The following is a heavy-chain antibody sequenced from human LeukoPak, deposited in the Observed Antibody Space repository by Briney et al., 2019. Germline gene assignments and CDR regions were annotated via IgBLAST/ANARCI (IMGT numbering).Heavy chain of an antibody. CDR2: ITATSSST. CDR3: ARDRGRYYMDV. Sequence: QTGGSLRLSCAASGFTFSSYGMSWVRQAPGKGLEWVSAITATSSSTHDADSVQGRFTISRDNSKNTLYLQMNSLRAGDTAVYYCARDRGRYYMDVWGKGTTVTISS. D-gene: IGHD6-25*01. J-gene: IGHJ6*03. V-gene: IGHV3-23*01. CDR1: GFTFSSYG.